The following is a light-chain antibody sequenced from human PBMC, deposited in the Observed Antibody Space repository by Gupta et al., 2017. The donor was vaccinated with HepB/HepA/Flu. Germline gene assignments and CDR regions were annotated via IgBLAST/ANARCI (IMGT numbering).Light chain of an antibody. Sequence: DIVMTQSPDSLAVSLGERATINCKTSQSVLYSSNNKNYLAWYQQKPGQPPKLLIYWASTREPGVPDRFSGSGSGTDFALTISDLQAEDVAVYYCQHYYSSPRTFGQGTKLEIK. V-gene: IGKV4-1*01. CDR2: WAS. J-gene: IGKJ2*02. CDR1: QSVLYSSNNKNY. CDR3: QHYYSSPRT.